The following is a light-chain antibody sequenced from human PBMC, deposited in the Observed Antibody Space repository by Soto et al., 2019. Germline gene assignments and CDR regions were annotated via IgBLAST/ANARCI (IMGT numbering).Light chain of an antibody. V-gene: IGLV2-14*01. CDR3: SSYTSNSTWV. Sequence: QSVLTQPASVSGSPGQSITISCTGTSSDVGGYNYVSWYQQYPGKAPKFMIYEVSNRPSGVSNRFSGSKSGNTASLTISGLQAEDEADYYCSSYTSNSTWVFGGGTNLTVL. CDR1: SSDVGGYNY. CDR2: EVS. J-gene: IGLJ3*02.